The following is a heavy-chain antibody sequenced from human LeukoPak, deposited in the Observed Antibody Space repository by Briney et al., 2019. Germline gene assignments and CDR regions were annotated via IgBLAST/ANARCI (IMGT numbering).Heavy chain of an antibody. CDR3: VKDGDTSGWYDFDY. Sequence: GRSLRLSCAASGFTFSSYAMHWVRQAPGKGLEWVAVISYDGSNKYYADSVKGRFTISRDNSKNTLYLQMSSLRAEDTAVYYCVKDGDTSGWYDFDYWGQGTLVAVSS. J-gene: IGHJ4*02. V-gene: IGHV3-30-3*01. CDR1: GFTFSSYA. D-gene: IGHD6-19*01. CDR2: ISYDGSNK.